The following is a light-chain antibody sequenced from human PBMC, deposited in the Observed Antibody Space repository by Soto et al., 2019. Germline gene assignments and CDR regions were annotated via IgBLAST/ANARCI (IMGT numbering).Light chain of an antibody. V-gene: IGKV3-15*01. Sequence: EIVMTQSPATLSVSPGEGATLSCRASQSVSSSLAWYQQKPGQAPRLLIYGASTRATGIPARFSGSGSGTEFPLTISSLQSEDFAVYYCQQYNNWPPITFGQGTRLEIK. CDR3: QQYNNWPPIT. CDR2: GAS. CDR1: QSVSSS. J-gene: IGKJ5*01.